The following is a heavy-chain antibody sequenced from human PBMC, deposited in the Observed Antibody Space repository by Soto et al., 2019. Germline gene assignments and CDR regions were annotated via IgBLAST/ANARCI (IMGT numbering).Heavy chain of an antibody. J-gene: IGHJ6*03. CDR2: INAGNGNT. Sequence: ASVKVSCKAFGYTFTSYAMHWVRQAPGQRLEWMGWINAGNGNTKYSQKFQGRVTITRDTSASTAYMELSSLRSEDTAVYYCARDIVSGTTYYYYYMDVWGKGTTVTVSS. V-gene: IGHV1-3*01. D-gene: IGHD1-7*01. CDR3: ARDIVSGTTYYYYYMDV. CDR1: GYTFTSYA.